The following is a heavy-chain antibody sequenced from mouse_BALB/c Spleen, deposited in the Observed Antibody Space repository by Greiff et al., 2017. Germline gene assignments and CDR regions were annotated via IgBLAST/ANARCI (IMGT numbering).Heavy chain of an antibody. J-gene: IGHJ2*01. CDR3: AREGDADYGYFDY. CDR2: ISYDGSN. V-gene: IGHV3-6*02. Sequence: EVQLQQSGPGLVKPSQSLSLTCSVTGYSITSGYYWNWIRQFPGNKLEWMGYISYDGSNNYNPSLKNRISITRDTSKNQFFLKLNSVTTEDTATYYCAREGDADYGYFDYWGQGTTLTVSS. D-gene: IGHD2-4*01. CDR1: GYSITSGYY.